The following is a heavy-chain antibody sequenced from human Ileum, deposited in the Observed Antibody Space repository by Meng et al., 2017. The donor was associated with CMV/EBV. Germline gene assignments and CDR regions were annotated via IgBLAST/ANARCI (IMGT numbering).Heavy chain of an antibody. CDR3: ARTNNADY. J-gene: IGHJ4*02. Sequence: LLESGGGLVQLWGSRVASCAGSGLTRSNSWMQWVRQAPGKGLVWVASISFDGSSTNYADSVKGRFTMSRDNAKNTMYLQMNSVRVDDTAMYYCARTNNADYWGQGTLVTVSS. V-gene: IGHV3-74*01. CDR1: GLTRSNSW. D-gene: IGHD1-14*01. CDR2: ISFDGSST.